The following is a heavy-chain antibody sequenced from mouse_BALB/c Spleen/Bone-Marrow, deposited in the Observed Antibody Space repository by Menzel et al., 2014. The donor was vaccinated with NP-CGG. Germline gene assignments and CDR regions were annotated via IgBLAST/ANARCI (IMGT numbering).Heavy chain of an antibody. CDR1: GYTSTSYW. CDR2: IAPGSGNT. Sequence: DLVKPGASVKLSCKASGYTSTSYWINWIKQRPGQGLEWIGRIAPGSGNTYYNEMFEGKATLTVDTSSSTAYIQLSSLSSEDSPVYFCARSPMITESYAMDYWGQGTSVTVSS. D-gene: IGHD2-4*01. J-gene: IGHJ4*01. V-gene: IGHV1S41*01. CDR3: ARSPMITESYAMDY.